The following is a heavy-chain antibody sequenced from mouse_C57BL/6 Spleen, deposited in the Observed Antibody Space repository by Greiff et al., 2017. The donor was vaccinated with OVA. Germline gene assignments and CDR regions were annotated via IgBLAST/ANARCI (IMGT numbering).Heavy chain of an antibody. D-gene: IGHD1-1*01. CDR3: TRWDYYGKAY. J-gene: IGHJ2*01. Sequence: VQLQESGAELVRPGASVTLSCKASGYTFTDYEMHWVKQTPVHGLEWIGAIDPETGGTAYNQKFKGKAILTADKSSSTAYMELRSLTSEDSAVYYCTRWDYYGKAYWGQGTTLTVSS. CDR2: IDPETGGT. CDR1: GYTFTDYE. V-gene: IGHV1-15*01.